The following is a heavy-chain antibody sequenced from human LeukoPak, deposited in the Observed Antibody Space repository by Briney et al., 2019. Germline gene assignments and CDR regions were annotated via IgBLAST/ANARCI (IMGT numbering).Heavy chain of an antibody. D-gene: IGHD3-16*01. Sequence: GGSLRLSCAASGFPFSSYSMTWVRQAPGKGLEWVANIKPDGTTKFYVDSVKGRFTISRDNAKNSLYLQMNSLRAEDTAVYYCARAPASDEVWFDYWGQGTLVTVSS. V-gene: IGHV3-7*03. CDR2: IKPDGTTK. CDR1: GFPFSSYS. CDR3: ARAPASDEVWFDY. J-gene: IGHJ4*02.